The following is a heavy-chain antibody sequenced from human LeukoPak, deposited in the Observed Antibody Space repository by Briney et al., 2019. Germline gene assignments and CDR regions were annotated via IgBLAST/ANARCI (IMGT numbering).Heavy chain of an antibody. CDR1: GGSMSSYY. Sequence: SETLSLTCTVSGGSMSSYYWSWIRQPPGKGLEWIGYIYYSGGTNYNPSLKSRVTISVDTSKNQFSLKLSPVTAADTAVYYCARSYGGNRWHGFDIWGQGTMVTVSS. J-gene: IGHJ3*02. V-gene: IGHV4-59*01. CDR2: IYYSGGT. D-gene: IGHD4-23*01. CDR3: ARSYGGNRWHGFDI.